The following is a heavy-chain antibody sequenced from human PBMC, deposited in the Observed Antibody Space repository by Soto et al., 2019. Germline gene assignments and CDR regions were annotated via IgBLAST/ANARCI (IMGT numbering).Heavy chain of an antibody. J-gene: IGHJ5*01. D-gene: IGHD3-16*01. CDR1: GFIFSSYA. Sequence: QVQLVESGGGEVPPGRSLRLSCTASGFIFSSYALHWVRQAPGKGLEWVAGISYDGTDKYYADSVRGRFTISRDKAKSTVFLEMNSLRPDDAAVYYCARGYDVDSLGQGTQVAVSS. CDR2: ISYDGTDK. V-gene: IGHV3-30-3*01. CDR3: ARGYDVDS.